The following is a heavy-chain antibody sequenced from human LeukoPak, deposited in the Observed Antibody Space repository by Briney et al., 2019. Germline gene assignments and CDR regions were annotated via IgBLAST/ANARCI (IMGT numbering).Heavy chain of an antibody. J-gene: IGHJ4*02. CDR3: ARHALFDSTCYYYVLDY. CDR1: GYSIGSGYF. V-gene: IGHV4-38-2*01. D-gene: IGHD3-22*01. Sequence: SETLSLTCAVSGYSIGSGYFWGWIRQPPGMGLEWIGSLYHSGITYYNPSLKSRVTISMDTSKNQFSLKLTSVTAADTAVYYCARHALFDSTCYYYVLDYWGQGTLATVSS. CDR2: LYHSGIT.